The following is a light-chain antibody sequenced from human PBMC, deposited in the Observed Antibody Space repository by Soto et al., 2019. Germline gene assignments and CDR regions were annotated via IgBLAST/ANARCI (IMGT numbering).Light chain of an antibody. CDR1: STDVGGYNY. V-gene: IGLV2-14*01. Sequence: QSALAQPSSVSGSPGQSITISCTGTSTDVGGYNYVSWCQHHPGKGPKPIIYEVNNRPSGVSDRFSGSKSGNKASLTISNLEAEDESDYYCGSYTSTDTPFVFGTGTKVTVL. CDR2: EVN. CDR3: GSYTSTDTPFV. J-gene: IGLJ1*01.